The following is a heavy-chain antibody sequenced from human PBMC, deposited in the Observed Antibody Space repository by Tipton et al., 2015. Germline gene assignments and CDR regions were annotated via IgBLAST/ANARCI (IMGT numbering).Heavy chain of an antibody. CDR1: GGSISNYY. J-gene: IGHJ2*01. D-gene: IGHD6-19*01. CDR3: ARGHYVSGWYSHYFDL. V-gene: IGHV4-59*12. CDR2: ISYSGSP. Sequence: TLSLTCTVSGGSISNYYWNWIRQPPGKGLAWIGYISYSGSPNYTPSLRSRVTISVDASKNQFSLQLSSITAADTAVYYCARGHYVSGWYSHYFDLWGRGSLVTVSS.